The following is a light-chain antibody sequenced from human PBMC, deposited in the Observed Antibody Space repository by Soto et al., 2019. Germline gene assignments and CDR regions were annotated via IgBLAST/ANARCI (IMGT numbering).Light chain of an antibody. CDR1: QNITNNY. V-gene: IGKV3-20*01. Sequence: EIVLTQAPGTLSLSPGERATVPCRASQNITNNYVAWYQHKPGQPPRLLIYGASSRATGIPVRFSGSGSGTDFTLTISRLEPEAFAVYSCQQHCNSRRTLGQGTK. J-gene: IGKJ1*01. CDR2: GAS. CDR3: QQHCNSRRT.